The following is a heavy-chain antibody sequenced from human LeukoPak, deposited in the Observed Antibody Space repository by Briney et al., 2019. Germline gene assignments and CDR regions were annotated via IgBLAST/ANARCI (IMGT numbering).Heavy chain of an antibody. CDR2: ISYDGSDK. CDR1: GFTFGTYA. CDR3: ARSLQSRRNSFDF. Sequence: GGSLRLPCAASGFTFGTYAMHWVRQAPGKGLEWVAVISYDGSDKYYPDSVKGRFTISRDNSEHTLYLQIHSLRPEDTAVYYCARSLQSRRNSFDFWGQGTLVTVSS. D-gene: IGHD2-2*01. V-gene: IGHV3-30-3*01. J-gene: IGHJ4*02.